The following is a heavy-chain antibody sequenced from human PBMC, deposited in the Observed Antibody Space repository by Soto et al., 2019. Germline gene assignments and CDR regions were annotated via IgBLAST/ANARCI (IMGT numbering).Heavy chain of an antibody. Sequence: QVHLVQSGAEVKKPGASVKVSCMASGYNFIAKNIHWVRQAPGLGLEWMGKMNPNSGGSDYAQVFQCRGTATSYTSISTAHRQLTRLTSHYPAAYYSARERPLNPPFEEIDLWGQGTRVIVPS. CDR3: ARERPLNPPFEEIDL. D-gene: IGHD3-9*01. CDR1: GYNFIAKN. V-gene: IGHV1-2*02. CDR2: MNPNSGGS. J-gene: IGHJ3*01.